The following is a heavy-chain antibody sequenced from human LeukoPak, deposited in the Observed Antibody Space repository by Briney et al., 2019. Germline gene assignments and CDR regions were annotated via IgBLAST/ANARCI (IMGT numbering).Heavy chain of an antibody. D-gene: IGHD3-22*01. Sequence: SVKVSCKASGGTFSSYTISWVRQAPGQGLEWMGGIIPIFGTANYAQKFQGRVTITADKSTSTAYMELSSLRSEDTAVYYCARDSKQYYYDSSGYYDDAFDIWGQGTMVTVSS. J-gene: IGHJ3*02. V-gene: IGHV1-69*06. CDR1: GGTFSSYT. CDR2: IIPIFGTA. CDR3: ARDSKQYYYDSSGYYDDAFDI.